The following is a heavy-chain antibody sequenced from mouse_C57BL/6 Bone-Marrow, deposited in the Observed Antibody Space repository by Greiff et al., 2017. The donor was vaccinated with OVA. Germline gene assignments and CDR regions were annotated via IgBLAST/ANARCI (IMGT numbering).Heavy chain of an antibody. CDR2: IYPRSGNT. CDR1: GYTFTSYG. CDR3: ARGGITTVVDYAMDY. D-gene: IGHD1-1*01. V-gene: IGHV1-81*01. Sequence: QVQLKQSGAELARPGASVKLSCKASGYTFTSYGISWVKQRTGQGLEWIGEIYPRSGNTYYNEKFKGKATLTADKSSSTAYMELRSLTSEDSAVYFCARGGITTVVDYAMDYWGQGTSVTVSS. J-gene: IGHJ4*01.